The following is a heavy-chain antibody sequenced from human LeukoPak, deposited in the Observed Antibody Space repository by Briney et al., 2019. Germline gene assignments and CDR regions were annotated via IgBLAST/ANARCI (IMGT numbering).Heavy chain of an antibody. Sequence: ASVKVSCKASGYTFTSYAMNWVRQAPGQGLEWMGWINPNSGGTNYQGRVTMTRDTSISTAYMELSRLRSDDTAVFYCATSSGWKSNIDYWGQGTLVTVSS. CDR1: GYTFTSYA. V-gene: IGHV1-2*02. J-gene: IGHJ4*02. CDR3: ATSSGWKSNIDY. D-gene: IGHD6-19*01. CDR2: INPNSGGT.